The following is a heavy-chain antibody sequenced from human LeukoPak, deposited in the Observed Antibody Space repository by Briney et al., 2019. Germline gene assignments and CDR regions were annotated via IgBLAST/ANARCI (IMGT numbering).Heavy chain of an antibody. CDR1: GYSISSGYY. Sequence: SETLSLTCTVSGYSISSGYYWGWIRQPPGKGLEWIGSIYHSGSTYYNPSLKSRVTISVDTSKNQFSLKLSSVTAADTAVYYCARDPFLYGDYADYWGQGTLVTVSS. J-gene: IGHJ4*02. D-gene: IGHD4-17*01. V-gene: IGHV4-38-2*02. CDR3: ARDPFLYGDYADY. CDR2: IYHSGST.